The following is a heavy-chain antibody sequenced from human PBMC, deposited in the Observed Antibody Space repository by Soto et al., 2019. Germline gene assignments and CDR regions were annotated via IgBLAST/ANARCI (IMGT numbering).Heavy chain of an antibody. CDR3: ARDQGAYAEYFQH. D-gene: IGHD1-26*01. J-gene: IGHJ1*01. Sequence: QVQLVESGGGVVQPGRSLRLSCAASGFTFSSYGMHWVRQAPGKGLEWVALIWYDGSNKYYADSVKGRFTISRDNSKNTLYLKMNSLRAEDTAVYYCARDQGAYAEYFQHWGQGTQVTVSS. CDR1: GFTFSSYG. V-gene: IGHV3-33*01. CDR2: IWYDGSNK.